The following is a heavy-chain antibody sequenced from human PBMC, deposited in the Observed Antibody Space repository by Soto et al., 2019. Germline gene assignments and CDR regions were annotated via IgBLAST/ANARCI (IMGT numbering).Heavy chain of an antibody. CDR3: AKNYIAAAGTFAY. D-gene: IGHD6-13*01. Sequence: TGGSLRLSCAASGFTFSSYAMSWVRQAPGKGLEWVSAIGGSGGSTYYADSVKGRFTISRDNSKNTLYLQMNSLRAEDTAVYYCAKNYIAAAGTFAYWGQGTLVTVSS. CDR1: GFTFSSYA. CDR2: IGGSGGST. J-gene: IGHJ4*02. V-gene: IGHV3-23*01.